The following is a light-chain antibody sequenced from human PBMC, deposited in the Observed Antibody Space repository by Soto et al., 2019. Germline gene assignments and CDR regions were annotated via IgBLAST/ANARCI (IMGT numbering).Light chain of an antibody. V-gene: IGKV3-20*01. J-gene: IGKJ2*01. CDR2: GAS. CDR3: QLYGNYMFT. CDR1: QSVTSSF. Sequence: VVLTQSPGTLSLSPGERATLSCRTSQSVTSSFLSWFQQKPGQPPRLLLYGASRRAAGTPDRFSGSGSGTDFTLIISRREPEDSAVYHCQLYGNYMFTFGQGTKLEI.